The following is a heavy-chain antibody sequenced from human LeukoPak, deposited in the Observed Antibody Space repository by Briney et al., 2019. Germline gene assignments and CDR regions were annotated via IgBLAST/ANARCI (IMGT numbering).Heavy chain of an antibody. V-gene: IGHV1-18*01. J-gene: IGHJ4*02. Sequence: GASVKVSCKASGYTFTSYGISWVRQAPGQGLEWMGWISAYNGNSNYAQKLQGRVTMTTDTSTSTAYMELRSLRSDDTAVYYCARDHYYYDSSGGDYWGQGTLVTVSS. CDR2: ISAYNGNS. CDR3: ARDHYYYDSSGGDY. CDR1: GYTFTSYG. D-gene: IGHD3-22*01.